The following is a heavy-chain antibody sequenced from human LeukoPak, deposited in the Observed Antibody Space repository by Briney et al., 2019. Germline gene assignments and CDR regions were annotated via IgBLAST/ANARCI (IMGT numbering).Heavy chain of an antibody. CDR3: ARRSSYYASGWFDH. J-gene: IGHJ5*02. Sequence: SETLSLTCTVSGGSIISSSYYWGWIRQPPGKGLEWIGSIYYSGNTYYNPSLKSRVTISVDTSKNQFSLKLSSVTAADTAVFYCARRSSYYASGWFDHWGQGTLVTVSS. CDR2: IYYSGNT. D-gene: IGHD3-10*01. CDR1: GGSIISSSYY. V-gene: IGHV4-39*01.